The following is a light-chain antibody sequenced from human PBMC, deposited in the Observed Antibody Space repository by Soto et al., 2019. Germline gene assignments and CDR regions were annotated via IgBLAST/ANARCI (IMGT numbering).Light chain of an antibody. V-gene: IGKV3-20*01. CDR1: QSVSSY. Sequence: EIVLTQSPGTLSLSPGERATLSCRASQSVSSYLAWYQQKPGQAPRLLIYDASNRATGIPARFSGSGSGTDFTLTISRLEPEDFVMFYCYQYGSTPPTFGQGTKVDI. CDR3: YQYGSTPPT. CDR2: DAS. J-gene: IGKJ1*01.